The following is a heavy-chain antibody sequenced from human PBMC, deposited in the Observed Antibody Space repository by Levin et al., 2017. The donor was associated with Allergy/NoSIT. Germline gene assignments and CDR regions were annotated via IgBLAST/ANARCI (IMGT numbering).Heavy chain of an antibody. CDR1: GSSFSDYF. CDR2: INASGDT. Sequence: SQTLSLTCAVSGSSFSDYFWTWVRQAPGKGLVWIGEINASGDTTYNPSLRGRVTMSVVRSRKEFSLSLPSATAADTAVYYCARLTTVITGRCFDNWGQGTLVTVSS. D-gene: IGHD4-17*01. V-gene: IGHV4-34*01. J-gene: IGHJ4*02. CDR3: ARLTTVITGRCFDN.